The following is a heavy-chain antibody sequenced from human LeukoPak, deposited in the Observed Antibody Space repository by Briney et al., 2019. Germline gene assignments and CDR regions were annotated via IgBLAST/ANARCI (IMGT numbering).Heavy chain of an antibody. Sequence: PSETLSLTCTVSGYSISSGYYWGWIRQPPGKGLEWIGSIYHSGSTYYNPSLKSRVTISVDTSKNQFSLKLSSVTAADTAVYYCARGGYCSSTSCHSFDPWAREPWSPSPQ. D-gene: IGHD2-2*01. J-gene: IGHJ5*02. CDR1: GYSISSGYY. V-gene: IGHV4-38-2*02. CDR3: ARGGYCSSTSCHSFDP. CDR2: IYHSGST.